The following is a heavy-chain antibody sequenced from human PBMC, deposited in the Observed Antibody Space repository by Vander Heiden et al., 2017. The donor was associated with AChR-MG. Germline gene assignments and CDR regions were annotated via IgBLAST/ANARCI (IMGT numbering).Heavy chain of an antibody. V-gene: IGHV4-38-2*02. CDR1: GYSISSGYY. CDR2: IYHSGST. CDR3: ARDRADYGDYRLGWFDP. D-gene: IGHD4-17*01. Sequence: QVQLQESGPGLVKPSETLSLTCAVSGYSISSGYYWGWIRQPPGKGLEWIGSIYHSGSTYYNPSLKSRVTISVDTSKNQFSLKLSSVTAADTAVYYCARDRADYGDYRLGWFDPWGQGTLVTVSS. J-gene: IGHJ5*02.